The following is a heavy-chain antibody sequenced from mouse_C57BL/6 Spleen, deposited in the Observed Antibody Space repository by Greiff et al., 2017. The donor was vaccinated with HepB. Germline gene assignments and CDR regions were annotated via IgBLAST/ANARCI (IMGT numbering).Heavy chain of an antibody. Sequence: QVQLQQPGAELVMPGASVKLSCKASGYTFTSYWMHWVKQRPGQGLEWIGEIDPSDSYTNYNQKFKGKSTLTVDKSSSTAYMQLSSLTSEDSAVYYCARGGVWYLDYWGQGTTLTVSS. CDR1: GYTFTSYW. D-gene: IGHD2-10*02. CDR3: ARGGVWYLDY. J-gene: IGHJ2*01. CDR2: IDPSDSYT. V-gene: IGHV1-69*01.